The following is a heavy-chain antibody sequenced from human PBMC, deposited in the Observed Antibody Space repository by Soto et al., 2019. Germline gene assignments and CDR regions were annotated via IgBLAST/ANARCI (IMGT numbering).Heavy chain of an antibody. CDR1: GDSVSSNSAA. V-gene: IGHV6-1*01. J-gene: IGHJ6*02. CDR2: TYYRSKWYN. CDR3: ARARRGLRYFDWLPHYGMDV. Sequence: SPTLSLTCAISGDSVSSNSAAWNWIRQSPSRGLEWLGRTYYRSKWYNYYAVSVKSRITINPDTSKNQFSLQLISVTPEDTAVYYCARARRGLRYFDWLPHYGMDVWGQGTTVTVSS. D-gene: IGHD3-9*01.